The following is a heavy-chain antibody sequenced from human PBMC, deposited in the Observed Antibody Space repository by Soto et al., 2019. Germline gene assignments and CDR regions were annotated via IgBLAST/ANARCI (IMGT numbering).Heavy chain of an antibody. CDR3: ARTRWRYCSGGSCYGPASYFDY. J-gene: IGHJ4*02. V-gene: IGHV1-3*01. CDR1: GYTFTSYA. D-gene: IGHD2-15*01. CDR2: INAGNGNT. Sequence: ASVKVSCKASGYTFTSYAMHWVRQAPGQRLEWMGWINAGNGNTKYSQKFQGRVTITRDTSASTAYMELSSLRSEDTAVYYCARTRWRYCSGGSCYGPASYFDYWGQGTLVTVS.